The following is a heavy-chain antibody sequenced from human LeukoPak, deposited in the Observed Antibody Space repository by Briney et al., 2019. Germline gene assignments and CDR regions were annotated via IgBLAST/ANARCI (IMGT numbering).Heavy chain of an antibody. V-gene: IGHV3-30*18. Sequence: GGSLRLSCAASGFTFSSYGMHWVRQAPGKGLEWVAVISYDGSNERYADSVKGRFTISRDNSKNTLYLQMNSLRADDTAVYYCAKGSVGASTYYFDYWGQGTLVTVSS. J-gene: IGHJ4*02. CDR1: GFTFSSYG. CDR3: AKGSVGASTYYFDY. D-gene: IGHD1-26*01. CDR2: ISYDGSNE.